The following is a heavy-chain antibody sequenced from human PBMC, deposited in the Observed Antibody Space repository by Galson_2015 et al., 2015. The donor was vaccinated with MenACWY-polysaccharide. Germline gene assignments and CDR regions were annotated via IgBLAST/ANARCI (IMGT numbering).Heavy chain of an antibody. CDR3: ARGDRIVVVPPANLRLYYIDV. D-gene: IGHD2-2*01. CDR2: MNPNSGNT. Sequence: SVKVSCKASGYTFTSYDINWVRQATGQGLEWMGWMNPNSGNTGYAQKFQGRVTMTRNTSISTAYMELSSLRSEDTAVYYCARGDRIVVVPPANLRLYYIDVSVTGPLVTV. V-gene: IGHV1-8*01. J-gene: IGHJ6*03. CDR1: GYTFTSYD.